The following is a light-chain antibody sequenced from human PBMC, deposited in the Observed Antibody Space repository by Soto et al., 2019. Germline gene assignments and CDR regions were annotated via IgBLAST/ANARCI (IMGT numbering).Light chain of an antibody. CDR1: SSDVGGYKY. V-gene: IGLV2-8*01. Sequence: QSALTQPPSASGSPGQSVTISCTGTSSDVGGYKYVSWYQHHPGKAPKLILYEVNKRPSGVPDRFSGSKSGNTASLTVSGLQTEDEAEYYCTSYAGSNDLVFGGGTKLTVL. CDR3: TSYAGSNDLV. CDR2: EVN. J-gene: IGLJ2*01.